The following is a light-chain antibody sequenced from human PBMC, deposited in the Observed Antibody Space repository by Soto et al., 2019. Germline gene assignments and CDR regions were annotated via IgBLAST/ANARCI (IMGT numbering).Light chain of an antibody. V-gene: IGLV2-8*01. CDR3: SSYAGANSVV. CDR2: EVS. CDR1: SSDVGGYNY. Sequence: QSVLTQPPSASGSPGQSVTISCTGMSSDVGGYNYVSWYQQHPGKAPKLMIYEVSKRPSGVPDRFSGSKSGNTASLTVSGLQAEDAADYYCSSYAGANSVVFGGGTKVTVL. J-gene: IGLJ2*01.